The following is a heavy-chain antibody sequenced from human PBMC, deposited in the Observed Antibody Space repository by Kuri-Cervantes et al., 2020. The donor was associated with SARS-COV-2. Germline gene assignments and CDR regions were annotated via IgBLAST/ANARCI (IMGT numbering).Heavy chain of an antibody. J-gene: IGHJ5*02. CDR3: TRELKSAGWFDP. CDR1: GYTFSTYD. D-gene: IGHD6-13*01. V-gene: IGHV1-8*02. CDR2: MNPDTGNS. Sequence: ASVKVSCKASGYTFSTYDINWVRQASGQGLEWMGWMNPDTGNSGYAQNFRGRVTMTSITSMNTVYLEVSRLTSQDTAIYYCTRELKSAGWFDPWGQGTLVTVSS.